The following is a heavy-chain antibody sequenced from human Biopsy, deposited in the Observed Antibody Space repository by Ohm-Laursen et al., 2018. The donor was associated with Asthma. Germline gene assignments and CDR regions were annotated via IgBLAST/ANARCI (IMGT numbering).Heavy chain of an antibody. CDR1: GFTFGDYC. CDR3: ARREYSDSRISPLDL. CDR2: IKHDGSEK. J-gene: IGHJ3*01. D-gene: IGHD3-22*01. Sequence: SLRLSCAASGFTFGDYCMSWVRQVPGQGLAWVANIKHDGSEKNHVDSLKGRFTISRDNAKNSLYLQMNSLRAEDTAVYYCARREYSDSRISPLDLWGHGTMVTVSS. V-gene: IGHV3-7*01.